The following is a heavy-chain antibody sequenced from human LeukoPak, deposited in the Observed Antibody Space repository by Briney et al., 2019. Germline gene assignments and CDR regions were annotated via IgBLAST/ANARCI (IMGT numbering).Heavy chain of an antibody. D-gene: IGHD2-2*01. CDR1: GGSFSGYY. CDR3: ARFRARCSSTSCYRFYYYYMDV. V-gene: IGHV4-34*01. J-gene: IGHJ6*03. CDR2: INHSGST. Sequence: SETLSLTCAVYGGSFSGYYWSWIRQPPGKGLEWIGEINHSGSTNYNPSLKSRVTISVDTSKNQFSLKLSSVTAADTAVYCCARFRARCSSTSCYRFYYYYMDVWGKGTTVTVSS.